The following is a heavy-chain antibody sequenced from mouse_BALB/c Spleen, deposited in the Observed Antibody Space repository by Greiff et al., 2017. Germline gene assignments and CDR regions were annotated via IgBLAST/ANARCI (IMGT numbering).Heavy chain of an antibody. CDR3: ARDIYYDYDGLAY. CDR1: GFSLTSYG. Sequence: QVQLKQSGPGLVAPSQSLSITCTVSGFSLTSYGVHWVRQPPGKGLEWLGVIWAGGSTNYNSALMSRLSISKDNSKSQVFLKMNSLQTDDTAMYYCARDIYYDYDGLAYWGQGTLVTVSA. CDR2: IWAGGST. V-gene: IGHV2-9*02. J-gene: IGHJ3*01. D-gene: IGHD2-4*01.